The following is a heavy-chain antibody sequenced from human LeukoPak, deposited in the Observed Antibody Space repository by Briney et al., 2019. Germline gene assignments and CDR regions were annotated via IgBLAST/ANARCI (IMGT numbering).Heavy chain of an antibody. V-gene: IGHV3-53*01. D-gene: IGHD4-17*01. J-gene: IGHJ4*02. CDR3: ARAPPTTTDYGDYLTRWDYFDY. Sequence: PGGSLRLSCVASGFTVSSNYMNWVRQAPGKGLEWVSVIYSGGTTHYADSVKGRFTISRDNAKNSLYLQMNSLRAEDTALYHCARAPPTTTDYGDYLTRWDYFDYWGQGTLVTVSS. CDR2: IYSGGTT. CDR1: GFTVSSNY.